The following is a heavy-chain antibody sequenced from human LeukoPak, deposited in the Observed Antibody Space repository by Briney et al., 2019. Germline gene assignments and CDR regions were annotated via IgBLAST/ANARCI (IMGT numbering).Heavy chain of an antibody. V-gene: IGHV1-2*06. CDR1: RYTFTGYY. CDR3: ARDRRYCSSTSCLGYYYYYMDV. J-gene: IGHJ6*03. Sequence: GASVKVSCKASRYTFTGYYMHWVRQAPGQGLEWMGRINPNSGGTNYAQKFQGRVTMTRDTSISTAYMELSRLRSDDTAVYYCARDRRYCSSTSCLGYYYYYMDVWGKGTTVTVSS. CDR2: INPNSGGT. D-gene: IGHD2-2*01.